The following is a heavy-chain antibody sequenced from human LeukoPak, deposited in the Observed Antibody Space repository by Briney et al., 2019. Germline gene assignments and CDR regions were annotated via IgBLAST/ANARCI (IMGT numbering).Heavy chain of an antibody. CDR2: ITASGGNT. J-gene: IGHJ4*02. CDR1: GFTFRSYA. CDR3: AKGNGYSYGRYYFDY. D-gene: IGHD5-18*01. Sequence: GGSLRLSCAASGFTFRSYAMGWVRQAPGKGLEWVSAITASGGNTYYADSVKGRFTISRDNSKNTLYLQVNSLTAEDTAVYYCAKGNGYSYGRYYFDYWGQGTLVTVSS. V-gene: IGHV3-23*01.